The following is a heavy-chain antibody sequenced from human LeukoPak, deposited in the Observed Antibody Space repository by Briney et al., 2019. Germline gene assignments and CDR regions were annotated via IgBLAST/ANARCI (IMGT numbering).Heavy chain of an antibody. V-gene: IGHV3-23*01. CDR3: AKSWGSGTYHVDY. J-gene: IGHJ4*02. CDR1: GFTFSSYA. D-gene: IGHD3-10*01. Sequence: GGSLRLSCAASGFTFSSYAMSWVRQAPGKGLEWVSAISGSGGNTYYAASVKGRFTISRDNSKNTLDLQMNSLRAEDTAVYSCAKSWGSGTYHVDYWGQGTLVTVSS. CDR2: ISGSGGNT.